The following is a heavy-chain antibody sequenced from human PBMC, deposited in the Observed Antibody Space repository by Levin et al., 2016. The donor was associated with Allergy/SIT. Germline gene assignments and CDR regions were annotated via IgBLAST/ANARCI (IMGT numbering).Heavy chain of an antibody. Sequence: GESLKISCAASGFTFSSYAMSWVRQAPGKGLEWVSAISGSGGSTYYADSVKGRFTISRDNSKNTLYLQMNSLRAEDTAVYYCASDTYSSSPPYYYYGMDVWGQGTTVTVSS. CDR2: ISGSGGST. J-gene: IGHJ6*02. D-gene: IGHD6-6*01. CDR3: ASDTYSSSPPYYYYGMDV. CDR1: GFTFSSYA. V-gene: IGHV3-23*01.